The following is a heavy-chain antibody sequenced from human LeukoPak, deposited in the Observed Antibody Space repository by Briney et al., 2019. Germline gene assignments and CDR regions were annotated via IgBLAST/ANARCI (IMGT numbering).Heavy chain of an antibody. J-gene: IGHJ4*02. CDR3: ARDPSPNQQLVPPTHFDY. V-gene: IGHV3-30-3*01. Sequence: GGSLRLSCAASGFTFNSYALHWVRQAPGKGLEWVAVISSDESNKYYADSVKGRFTISRDNAKNSLYLQMNSLRAEDTAVYYCARDPSPNQQLVPPTHFDYWGQGTLVTVSS. CDR1: GFTFNSYA. CDR2: ISSDESNK. D-gene: IGHD6-13*01.